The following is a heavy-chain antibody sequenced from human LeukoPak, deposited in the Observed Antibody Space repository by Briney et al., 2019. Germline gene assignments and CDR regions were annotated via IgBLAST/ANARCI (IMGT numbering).Heavy chain of an antibody. D-gene: IGHD3-22*01. Sequence: GASVKVSCKASGYIFTSYFMHWVRQAPGQGLEWMGGIIPMFGTANYAQKFQGRVTITADESTSTAYMELSSLRSEDTAVYYCAMIVVVNGYWGQGTLVTVSS. CDR2: IIPMFGTA. V-gene: IGHV1-69*13. J-gene: IGHJ4*02. CDR1: GYIFTSYF. CDR3: AMIVVVNGY.